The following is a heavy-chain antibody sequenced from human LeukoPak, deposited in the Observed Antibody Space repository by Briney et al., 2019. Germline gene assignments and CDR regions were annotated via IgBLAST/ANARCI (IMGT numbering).Heavy chain of an antibody. CDR3: ARGNCSSTSCYRLSEYYFDY. V-gene: IGHV1-8*03. CDR1: GYTFTSYD. CDR2: MNPNSGNT. J-gene: IGHJ4*02. D-gene: IGHD2-2*02. Sequence: ASVKVSCKASGYTFTSYDINWVRQATGRGLEWMGWMNPNSGNTGYAQKFRGRVTITRNTSISTAYMELRNLRSEDTAVYYCARGNCSSTSCYRLSEYYFDYWGQGTLVTVSS.